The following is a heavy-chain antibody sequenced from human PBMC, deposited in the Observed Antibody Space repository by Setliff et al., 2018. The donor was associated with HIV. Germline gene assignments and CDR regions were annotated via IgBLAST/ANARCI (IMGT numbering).Heavy chain of an antibody. Sequence: SETLSLTCSVSGGSISNFYWSWIRQPPGKGLEWVGHIYSTGDTNYNPSLKSRVTLSADTSKNQLSLRLSSVTAADTAVYYCARETNYDSSFHYMDVWGKGTTVTVSS. CDR3: ARETNYDSSFHYMDV. CDR1: GGSISNFY. V-gene: IGHV4-4*07. J-gene: IGHJ6*03. D-gene: IGHD3-22*01. CDR2: IYSTGDT.